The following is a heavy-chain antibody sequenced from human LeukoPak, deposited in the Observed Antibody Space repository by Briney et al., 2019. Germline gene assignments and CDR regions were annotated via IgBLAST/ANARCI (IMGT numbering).Heavy chain of an antibody. J-gene: IGHJ4*02. CDR3: ARGSKPRIAAAAPY. Sequence: ASVKVSCKASGYTFTGYYMHWVRQAPRQGLEWMEWINPNSGGTNYAQKFQGRVTMTRDTSISTAYMELSRLRSDGTAVDYCARGSKPRIAAAAPYWGQGGMVGDSS. D-gene: IGHD6-13*01. CDR2: INPNSGGT. CDR1: GYTFTGYY. V-gene: IGHV1-2*02.